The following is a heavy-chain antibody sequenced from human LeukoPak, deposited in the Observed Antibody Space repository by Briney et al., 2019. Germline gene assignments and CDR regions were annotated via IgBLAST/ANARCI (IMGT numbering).Heavy chain of an antibody. Sequence: ASVKVSCKASGYTFTSYGISWVRQAPGQGLEWMGWISAYNGNTNYAQKLQGRVTMTTDTSTSTAYMELRSLRSDDTAVYYCASLGDYGDYSEHYYYMDVWGKGTTVTVSS. CDR2: ISAYNGNT. CDR3: ASLGDYGDYSEHYYYMDV. J-gene: IGHJ6*03. V-gene: IGHV1-18*01. CDR1: GYTFTSYG. D-gene: IGHD4-17*01.